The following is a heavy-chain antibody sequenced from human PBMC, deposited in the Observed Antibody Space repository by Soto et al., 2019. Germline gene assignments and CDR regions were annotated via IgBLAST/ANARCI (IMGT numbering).Heavy chain of an antibody. V-gene: IGHV4-59*01. CDR1: GGSISSYY. Sequence: PSETLSLTCTVSGGSISSYYWSWIRQPPGKGLECIGYIYYSGSTNYNPSLKSRVTISVDTSKIQFSLKLSSVTAADTAVYYCARVRSSGWYANEYFQHWGQGTLVTVSS. CDR3: ARVRSSGWYANEYFQH. J-gene: IGHJ1*01. D-gene: IGHD6-19*01. CDR2: IYYSGST.